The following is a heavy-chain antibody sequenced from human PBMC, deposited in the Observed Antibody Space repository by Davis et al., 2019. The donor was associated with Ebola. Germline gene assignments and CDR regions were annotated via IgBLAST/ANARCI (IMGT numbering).Heavy chain of an antibody. CDR2: ISSGAGST. CDR3: AKDLETAMVSTLDY. V-gene: IGHV3-23*01. D-gene: IGHD5-18*01. J-gene: IGHJ4*02. CDR1: GFTFSSYA. Sequence: PGGSLRLSCAASGFTFSSYAMSWVRQAPGKGLEWVSTISSGAGSTFYADSVKGRFTISRDNSKNTLYLQMNSLRAEDTAVYYCAKDLETAMVSTLDYWGQGTLVTVSS.